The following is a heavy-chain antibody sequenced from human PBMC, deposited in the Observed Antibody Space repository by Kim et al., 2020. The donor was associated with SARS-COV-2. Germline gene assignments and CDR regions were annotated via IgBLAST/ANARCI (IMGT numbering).Heavy chain of an antibody. D-gene: IGHD2-15*01. CDR2: IIPILGIA. J-gene: IGHJ6*02. V-gene: IGHV1-69*04. CDR1: GGTFSSYA. Sequence: SVKVSCKASGGTFSSYAISWVRQAPGQGLEWMGRIIPILGIANYAQKFQGRVTITADKSTSTAYMELSSLRSEDTAVYYCARDSTWMRTSVVVFRMDVWGQGTTVTVSS. CDR3: ARDSTWMRTSVVVFRMDV.